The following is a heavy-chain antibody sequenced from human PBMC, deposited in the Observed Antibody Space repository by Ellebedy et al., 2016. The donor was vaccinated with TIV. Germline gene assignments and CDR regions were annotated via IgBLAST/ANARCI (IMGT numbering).Heavy chain of an antibody. D-gene: IGHD6-13*01. CDR2: LNTDATTI. CDR3: ARDPNSSSWYRDYYYGMDV. Sequence: GGSLRLSCAASGFTLTNYWMHWVRQAPGKGLLWVSSLNTDATTIRYADSVQGRFTISRDNAKSMLYLQMNSLRAEDTAVYYCARDPNSSSWYRDYYYGMDVWGQGTTVTVSS. J-gene: IGHJ6*02. CDR1: GFTLTNYW. V-gene: IGHV3-74*01.